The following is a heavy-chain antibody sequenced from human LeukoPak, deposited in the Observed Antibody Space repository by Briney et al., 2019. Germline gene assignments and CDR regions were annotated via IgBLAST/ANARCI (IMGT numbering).Heavy chain of an antibody. D-gene: IGHD1-26*01. CDR1: GFIFKNYA. CDR2: IGGDGVGK. CDR3: AKRVGGTPDY. Sequence: GGSLRLSCAASGFIFKNYAMMWVRQPPGKGLEWVSAIGGDGVGKDYADSVKGRFTISRDNFKDTVYLEMNSLRVEDTALYYCAKRVGGTPDYWGLGTLVTVAS. V-gene: IGHV3-23*01. J-gene: IGHJ4*02.